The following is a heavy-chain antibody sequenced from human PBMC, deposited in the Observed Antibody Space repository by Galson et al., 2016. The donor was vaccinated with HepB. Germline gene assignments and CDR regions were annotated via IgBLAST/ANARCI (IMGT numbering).Heavy chain of an antibody. Sequence: SLRLSCAASGFTFDDYGMSWVRQAPGKGLEWVAGINWNGGTTAHIDSVKGRFTISRDNAKNSLYLQMNSLRAEDTALYYCARDDRGNGWDVWGQGTTVTVSS. J-gene: IGHJ6*02. D-gene: IGHD3-10*01. CDR2: INWNGGTT. CDR1: GFTFDDYG. V-gene: IGHV3-20*04. CDR3: ARDDRGNGWDV.